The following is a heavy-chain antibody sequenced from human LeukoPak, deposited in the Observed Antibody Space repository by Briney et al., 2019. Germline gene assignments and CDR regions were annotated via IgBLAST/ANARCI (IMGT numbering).Heavy chain of an antibody. V-gene: IGHV3-21*01. CDR2: ISSSSSYI. Sequence: GGSLRLSCAASGFTFSSYGMNWVRQAPGKGLEWVSSISSSSSYIYYADSVKGRFTISRDNAKNSLYLQMNSLRAEDTAVYYCARGGHYHYYYMDVWGKGTTVTVSS. CDR3: ARGGHYHYYYMDV. CDR1: GFTFSSYG. J-gene: IGHJ6*03.